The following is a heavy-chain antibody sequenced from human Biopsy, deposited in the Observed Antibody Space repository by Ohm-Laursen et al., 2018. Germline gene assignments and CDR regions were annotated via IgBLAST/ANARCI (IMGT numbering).Heavy chain of an antibody. D-gene: IGHD5-12*01. CDR1: GYSFSTYG. CDR3: ARGYDYSGHSDYLRGTDP. Sequence: SVKVSCKASGYSFSTYGISWARQAPGQGFEWMGWVSGYNGNTYYAQNFEGRVTMTADTSTSTAYMELRSLGSDDTAMYYCARGYDYSGHSDYLRGTDPWGQGTLVTVSS. J-gene: IGHJ5*02. V-gene: IGHV1-18*01. CDR2: VSGYNGNT.